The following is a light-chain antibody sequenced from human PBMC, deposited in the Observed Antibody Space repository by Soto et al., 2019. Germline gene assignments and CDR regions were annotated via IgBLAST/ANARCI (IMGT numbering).Light chain of an antibody. V-gene: IGLV1-44*01. CDR1: SSNIGSNT. Sequence: QSVLTQPPSASGAPGQRVTISCSGSSSNIGSNTVNWYQQRPGTAPKLLIYSNNQRPSGVPDRFSGSKSGTSASLAISGLQSEDEADYYCAAWDDSLNGQVFGGGTQLTVL. CDR2: SNN. J-gene: IGLJ2*01. CDR3: AAWDDSLNGQV.